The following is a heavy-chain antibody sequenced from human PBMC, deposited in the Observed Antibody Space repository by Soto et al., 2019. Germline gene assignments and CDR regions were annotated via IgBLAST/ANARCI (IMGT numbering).Heavy chain of an antibody. CDR2: IYYSGST. CDR1: GGSISSGGYY. V-gene: IGHV4-31*03. J-gene: IGHJ5*02. Sequence: SETLSLTCTVSGGSISSGGYYWSWIRQHPGKGLEWIGYIYYSGSTYYNPSLKSRVTISVDTSKNQFSLKLSSVTAADTAVYYCARGLNVDYGDYDLVSNWFDPWGQGILVTVSS. D-gene: IGHD4-17*01. CDR3: ARGLNVDYGDYDLVSNWFDP.